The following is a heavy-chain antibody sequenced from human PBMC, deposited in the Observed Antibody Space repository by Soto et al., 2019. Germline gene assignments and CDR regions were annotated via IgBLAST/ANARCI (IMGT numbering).Heavy chain of an antibody. D-gene: IGHD4-17*01. CDR2: ISYDGSNK. J-gene: IGHJ4*02. CDR1: GFTFSSYG. V-gene: IGHV3-30*03. Sequence: RRLSCAASGFTFSSYGMHWVRQAPGKGLEWVAVISYDGSNKYYADSVKGRFTISRDNSKNTLYLQMNSLRAEDTAVYYCTTFGIYGDYVDFDYWGQGTLVTVSS. CDR3: TTFGIYGDYVDFDY.